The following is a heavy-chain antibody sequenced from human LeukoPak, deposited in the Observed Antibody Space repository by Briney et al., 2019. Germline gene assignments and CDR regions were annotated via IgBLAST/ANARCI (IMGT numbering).Heavy chain of an antibody. V-gene: IGHV4-4*07. CDR1: GGSISGSY. J-gene: IGHJ5*02. CDR3: ARDAYSSGPTGWFDP. D-gene: IGHD6-19*01. CDR2: IYTSGST. Sequence: SETLSLTCTVSGGSISGSYWNWVRQPAEKGLEWIGRIYTSGSTNYNPSLKSRVTMSVDTSKNQFSLKLSSVTAADTAVYYCARDAYSSGPTGWFDPWGQGTLVTVSS.